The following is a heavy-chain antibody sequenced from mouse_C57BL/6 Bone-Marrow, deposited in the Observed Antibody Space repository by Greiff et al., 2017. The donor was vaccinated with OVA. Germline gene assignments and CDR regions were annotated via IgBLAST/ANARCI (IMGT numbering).Heavy chain of an antibody. CDR1: GFTFSDAW. CDR3: THYDGYWNYYAMDY. Sequence: EVHLVESGGGLVQPGGSMKLSCAASGFTFSDAWMDWVRQSPEKGLEWVAEIRNKANNHATYYAESVKGRFTISRDDSKSSVYLQMNSLRAEDTGIYYCTHYDGYWNYYAMDYWGQGTSVTVSS. V-gene: IGHV6-6*01. CDR2: IRNKANNHAT. D-gene: IGHD2-3*01. J-gene: IGHJ4*01.